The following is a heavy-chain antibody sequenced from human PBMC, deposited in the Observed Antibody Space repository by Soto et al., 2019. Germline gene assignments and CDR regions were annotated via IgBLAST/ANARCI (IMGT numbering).Heavy chain of an antibody. V-gene: IGHV5-10-1*01. CDR2: IDPSDSYT. J-gene: IGHJ6*02. CDR3: ARLGIAAARTVNYYYYGMDV. D-gene: IGHD6-13*01. CDR1: GYSFTSYW. Sequence: GESLKISCKGSGYSFTSYWISWVRQMPVKGLEWMVRIDPSDSYTNYSPSFQGHVTISADKSISTAYLQWSSLKASDTAMYYCARLGIAAARTVNYYYYGMDVWGQGTTVTVSS.